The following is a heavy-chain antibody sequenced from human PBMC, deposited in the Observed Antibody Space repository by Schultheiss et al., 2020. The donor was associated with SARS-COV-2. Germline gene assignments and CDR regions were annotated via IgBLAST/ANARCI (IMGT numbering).Heavy chain of an antibody. CDR3: AREAQYSSSDYYYYYGMDV. J-gene: IGHJ6*02. CDR1: GFTFSSYA. Sequence: GESLKISCAASGFTFSSYAMHWVRQAPGKGLEWVAVISYDGSNKYYADSVKGRFTISRDNSKNTLYLQMNSLRAEDTAVYYCAREAQYSSSDYYYYYGMDVWGQGTTVTVSS. V-gene: IGHV3-30-3*01. CDR2: ISYDGSNK. D-gene: IGHD6-6*01.